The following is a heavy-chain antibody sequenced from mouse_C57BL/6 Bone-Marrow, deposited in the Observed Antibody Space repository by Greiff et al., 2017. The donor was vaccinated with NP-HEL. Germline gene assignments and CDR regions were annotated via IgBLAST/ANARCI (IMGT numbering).Heavy chain of an antibody. CDR3: ARELLRFLDY. CDR2: IYPGDGDT. Sequence: QVQLQQSGPELVKPGASVKISCKASGYAFSSSWMNWVKQRPGKGLEWIGRIYPGDGDTNYNGKFKGKATLTADKSSSTAYMQLSSLTSEDSAVYFCARELLRFLDYWGQGTTLTVSS. CDR1: GYAFSSSW. D-gene: IGHD1-1*01. J-gene: IGHJ2*01. V-gene: IGHV1-82*01.